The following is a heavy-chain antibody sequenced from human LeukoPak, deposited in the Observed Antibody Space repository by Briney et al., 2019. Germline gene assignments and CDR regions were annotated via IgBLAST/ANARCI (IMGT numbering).Heavy chain of an antibody. V-gene: IGHV4-31*03. CDR2: IYHSGST. Sequence: SQTLSLTCTVSGGSISSSSYYWGWIRQPPGKGLEWIGYIYHSGSTYYNPPLKSRLTISVEMSKNQLSLKLSSVTAADTAVYYCARARDYYDSSGRRDAFDIWGQGTMVTVSS. J-gene: IGHJ3*02. CDR1: GGSISSSSYY. CDR3: ARARDYYDSSGRRDAFDI. D-gene: IGHD3-22*01.